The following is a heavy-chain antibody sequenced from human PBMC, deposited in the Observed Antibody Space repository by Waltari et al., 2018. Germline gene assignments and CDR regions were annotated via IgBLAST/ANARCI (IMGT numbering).Heavy chain of an antibody. CDR1: GGTFTNYA. Sequence: QVQLVQSGAEVRKPGSSVRVSCKASGGTFTNYAISWVRLAPGRGLGWMGRIVPILDRTNYAQRCQGRVTITADESTSTAYMELTSLRSEDTAVYYCARAPTDTVVFDIWGQGTLVTVSS. CDR2: IVPILDRT. CDR3: ARAPTDTVVFDI. J-gene: IGHJ4*02. D-gene: IGHD2-21*02. V-gene: IGHV1-69*11.